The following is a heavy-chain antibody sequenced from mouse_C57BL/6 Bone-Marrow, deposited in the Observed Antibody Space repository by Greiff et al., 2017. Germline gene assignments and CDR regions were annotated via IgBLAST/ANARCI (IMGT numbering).Heavy chain of an antibody. Sequence: VQLQQSGAELVRPGASVKLSCTASGFNIKDDYMHWVKQRPEQGLEWLGWIDPENGDTEYASKFQGKATITADTSSNTAYLQLSSLTSEDTAVYYCTKDYAMDYWGQGTSVTVSS. V-gene: IGHV14-4*01. CDR3: TKDYAMDY. CDR1: GFNIKDDY. J-gene: IGHJ4*01. CDR2: IDPENGDT.